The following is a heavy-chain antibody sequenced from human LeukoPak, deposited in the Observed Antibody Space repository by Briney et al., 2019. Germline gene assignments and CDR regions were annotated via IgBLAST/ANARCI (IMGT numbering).Heavy chain of an antibody. CDR2: ISGSGGST. J-gene: IGHJ4*02. D-gene: IGHD6-13*01. CDR3: AKATTGSTAAGTCDY. V-gene: IGHV3-23*01. CDR1: GFTFSSYS. Sequence: GGSLRLSCAASGFTFSSYSMNWVRQAPGKGLEWVSAISGSGGSTYYADSVKGRFTISRDNSKNTLYLQMNSLRAEDTAVYYCAKATTGSTAAGTCDYWGQGTLVTVSS.